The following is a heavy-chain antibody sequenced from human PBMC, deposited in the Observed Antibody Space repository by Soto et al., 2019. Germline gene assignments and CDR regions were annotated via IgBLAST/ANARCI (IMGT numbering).Heavy chain of an antibody. J-gene: IGHJ4*02. D-gene: IGHD5-18*01. V-gene: IGHV3-33*01. Sequence: QVQLVESGGGVVQPGRSLRLSCAASGFTFSSYGMHWVRQAPGKGLEWVAVIWYDGSNKYYVDSVKGRFTISRDNSKNTLYLQMNSLRAEDTAVYYCARDSDTGMEELYYWGQGTLVTVSS. CDR2: IWYDGSNK. CDR1: GFTFSSYG. CDR3: ARDSDTGMEELYY.